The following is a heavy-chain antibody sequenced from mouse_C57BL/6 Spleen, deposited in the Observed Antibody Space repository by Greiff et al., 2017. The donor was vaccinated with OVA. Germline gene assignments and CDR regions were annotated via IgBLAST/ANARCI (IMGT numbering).Heavy chain of an antibody. CDR1: GYAFTNYL. D-gene: IGHD5-1-1*01. CDR2: INPGSGGT. Sequence: QVQLQQSGAELVRPGTSVKVSCKASGYAFTNYLIEWVKQRPGQGLEWIGVINPGSGGTNYNEKFKGKATLTADKSSSTAYMQLSSLTSEDSAVYFCAREDFYHTSFRAMDYWGQGTSVTVSS. CDR3: AREDFYHTSFRAMDY. V-gene: IGHV1-54*01. J-gene: IGHJ4*01.